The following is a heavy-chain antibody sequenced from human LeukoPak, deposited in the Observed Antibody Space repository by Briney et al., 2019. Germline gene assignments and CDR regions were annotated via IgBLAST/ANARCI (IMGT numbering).Heavy chain of an antibody. CDR3: AREGRYRYGYNEYHSYMDI. J-gene: IGHJ6*03. V-gene: IGHV4-59*01. CDR1: GGSISSYY. CDR2: IYYSGST. D-gene: IGHD5-24*01. Sequence: SETLSLTCTDSGGSISSYYWSRIRQPPGKGLEWIGYIYYSGSTNYNPSLKSRVTISVDTSKNQFSLKLSSVTAAETAVYYCAREGRYRYGYNEYHSYMDIWGKGTTVTVSS.